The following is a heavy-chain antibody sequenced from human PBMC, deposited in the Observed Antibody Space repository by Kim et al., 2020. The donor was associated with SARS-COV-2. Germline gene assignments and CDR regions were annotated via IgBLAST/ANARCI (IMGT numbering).Heavy chain of an antibody. D-gene: IGHD5-12*01. V-gene: IGHV4-39*01. J-gene: IGHJ4*02. CDR1: GGSINSSPYY. CDR3: ARRYSGYEFFDY. CDR2: IDHSGTT. Sequence: SETLSLSCSVSGGSINSSPYYWGWIRQSPGKGLEWIASIDHSGTTYYNPSLKSRVTMSVDTSKNQFSLKLTSVTAPDTAVYYCARRYSGYEFFDYWGQGTLVTVSS.